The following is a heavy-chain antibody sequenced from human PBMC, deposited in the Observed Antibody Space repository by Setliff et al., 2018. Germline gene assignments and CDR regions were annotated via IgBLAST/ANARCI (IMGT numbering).Heavy chain of an antibody. CDR1: GFTFSSYS. J-gene: IGHJ6*03. V-gene: IGHV3-21*01. D-gene: IGHD6-19*01. CDR2: ISSSSSYI. CDR3: ARRYSSGWAYYYYYYMDV. Sequence: GGSLRLSCAASGFTFSSYSMNWVRQAPRKGLEWVSSISSSSSYIYYADSVKGRFTISRDNAKNSLYLQMDSLRAEDTAVYYCARRYSSGWAYYYYYYMDVWGKGTTVTVSS.